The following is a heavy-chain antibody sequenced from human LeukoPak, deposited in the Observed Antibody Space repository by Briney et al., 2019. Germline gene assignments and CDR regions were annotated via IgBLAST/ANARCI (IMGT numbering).Heavy chain of an antibody. Sequence: GGSLRLSCAASGFTVSSNYMSWVRQAPGKGLEWVSAISGSGGSTYYADSVKGRFTISRDNSKNTLYLQMNSLRAEDTAVYYCAKVETHYDVDDAFDIWGQGTMVTVSS. V-gene: IGHV3-23*01. CDR3: AKVETHYDVDDAFDI. CDR1: GFTVSSNY. J-gene: IGHJ3*02. CDR2: ISGSGGST. D-gene: IGHD5-12*01.